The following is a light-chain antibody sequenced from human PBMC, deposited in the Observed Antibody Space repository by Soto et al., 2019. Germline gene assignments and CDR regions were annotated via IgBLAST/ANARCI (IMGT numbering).Light chain of an antibody. CDR2: GAS. J-gene: IGKJ5*01. CDR1: QSVSSSY. CDR3: QQYSTWPPIT. V-gene: IGKV3-20*01. Sequence: EIVLTQSPGTLYLSPGERATLSCRASQSVSSSYLAWYQQKPGQAPRLLIYGASSRATGIPDRFSGSGSGTDFTLTISSLQSEDFAVYYCQQYSTWPPITFGPGTRLDIK.